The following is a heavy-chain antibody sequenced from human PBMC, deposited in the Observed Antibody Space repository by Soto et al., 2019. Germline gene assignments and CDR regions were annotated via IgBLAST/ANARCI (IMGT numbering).Heavy chain of an antibody. V-gene: IGHV3-7*05. CDR3: ARVEYCSSTSCYSYYYDGMDV. J-gene: IGHJ6*02. CDR1: GFTFSSYW. CDR2: IKQDGSEK. Sequence: EVQLVESGGGLVQPGGSLRLSCAASGFTFSSYWMSWVRQAPGKGLEWVANIKQDGSEKYYVDSVKGRCTISRDNAKNTLYLQMNSLRAEDTAVYYCARVEYCSSTSCYSYYYDGMDVWGQGNTVTVSS. D-gene: IGHD2-2*02.